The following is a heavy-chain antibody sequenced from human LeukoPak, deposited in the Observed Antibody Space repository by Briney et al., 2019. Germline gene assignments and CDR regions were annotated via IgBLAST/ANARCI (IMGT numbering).Heavy chain of an antibody. J-gene: IGHJ5*02. CDR3: ARGSLCPYSSSWYSGCWFDP. V-gene: IGHV4-59*11. Sequence: SETLSLTCTVSGGSISSHYWSWIRQPPGKGLEWIGYIYYSGSTNYNPSLKSRVTISVDTSKNQFSLKLSSVTAADTAVYYCARGSLCPYSSSWYSGCWFDPWGQGTLVTVSS. CDR2: IYYSGST. D-gene: IGHD6-13*01. CDR1: GGSISSHY.